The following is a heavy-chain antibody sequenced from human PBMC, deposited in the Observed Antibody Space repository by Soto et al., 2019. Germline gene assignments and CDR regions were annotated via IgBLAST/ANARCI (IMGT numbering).Heavy chain of an antibody. CDR1: GFTFTNAW. J-gene: IGHJ6*02. CDR2: IKSKTDGGTT. CDR3: TTGRPVEEGAAAGTGALYYYYYGMDV. D-gene: IGHD6-13*01. Sequence: GGSLRLSCAASGFTFTNAWMNWVRQAPGKGLEWVGRIKSKTDGGTTDYAAPVKGRFTISRDDSKNTLYLQMNSLKTEDTAVYYCTTGRPVEEGAAAGTGALYYYYYGMDVWGQGTTVTVSS. V-gene: IGHV3-15*07.